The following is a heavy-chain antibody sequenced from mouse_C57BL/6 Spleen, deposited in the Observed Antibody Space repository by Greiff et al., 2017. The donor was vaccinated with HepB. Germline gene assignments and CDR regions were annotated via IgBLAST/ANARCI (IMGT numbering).Heavy chain of an antibody. CDR1: GYTFTSYW. CDR2: IHPNSGST. Sequence: QVQLQQSGAELVKPGASVKLSCKASGYTFTSYWMHWVKQRPGQGLEWIGMIHPNSGSTNYNEKFKSKATLTVDKSSSTAYMQLSSLTSEDSAVYYCARKWTYYSNYEAMDYWGQGTSVTVSS. CDR3: ARKWTYYSNYEAMDY. V-gene: IGHV1-64*01. D-gene: IGHD2-5*01. J-gene: IGHJ4*01.